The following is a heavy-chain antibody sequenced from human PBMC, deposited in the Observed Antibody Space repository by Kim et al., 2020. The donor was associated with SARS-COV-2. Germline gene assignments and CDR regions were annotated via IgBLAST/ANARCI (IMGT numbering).Heavy chain of an antibody. V-gene: IGHV3-64D*09. CDR3: VKSEYSSSAGYFDY. Sequence: ADSVKGRFTISRDNSKNTLYLQMSSRRAEDTAVYYCVKSEYSSSAGYFDYWGQGTLVTVSS. D-gene: IGHD6-6*01. J-gene: IGHJ4*02.